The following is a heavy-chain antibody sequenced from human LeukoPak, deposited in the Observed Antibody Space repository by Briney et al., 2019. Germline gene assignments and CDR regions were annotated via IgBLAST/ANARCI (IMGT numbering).Heavy chain of an antibody. Sequence: ASVKVSCKASGGTFSSYAINWVRQATGQGHEWMGWVNPNSGNTGYAQKFQGRVTITRNTSISTAYMELSSLRSEDTAVYYCARGRLSCSGGSCSSFDYWGQGTLVTVSS. CDR1: GGTFSSYA. CDR2: VNPNSGNT. D-gene: IGHD2-15*01. CDR3: ARGRLSCSGGSCSSFDY. J-gene: IGHJ4*02. V-gene: IGHV1-8*03.